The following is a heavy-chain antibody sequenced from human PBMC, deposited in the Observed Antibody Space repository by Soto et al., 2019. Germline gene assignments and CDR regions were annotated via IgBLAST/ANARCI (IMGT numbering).Heavy chain of an antibody. D-gene: IGHD3-3*01. V-gene: IGHV4-39*01. CDR3: ARAPIE. Sequence: SETLSLTCTVSGDSISTNRYSWGWIRQPPGQGLEWIGLFYYSGSTHYNPSLKSRLTVSVDTSKNQFSLKVSSVTAADTAVYYCARAPIEWGQGTLVTVSS. CDR1: GDSISTNRYS. J-gene: IGHJ4*01. CDR2: FYYSGST.